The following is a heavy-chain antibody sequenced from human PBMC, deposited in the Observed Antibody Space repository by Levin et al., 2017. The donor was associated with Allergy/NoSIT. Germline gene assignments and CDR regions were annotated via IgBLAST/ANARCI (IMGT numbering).Heavy chain of an antibody. CDR1: GFTFSSYS. CDR2: ISSSSSTI. Sequence: LSLTCAASGFTFSSYSMNWVRQAPGKGLEWVSYISSSSSTIYYADSVKGRFTISRDNAKNSLYLQMNSLRAEDTAVYYCARVTDFDWLLPHSYWGQGTLVTVSS. J-gene: IGHJ4*02. V-gene: IGHV3-48*01. CDR3: ARVTDFDWLLPHSY. D-gene: IGHD3-9*01.